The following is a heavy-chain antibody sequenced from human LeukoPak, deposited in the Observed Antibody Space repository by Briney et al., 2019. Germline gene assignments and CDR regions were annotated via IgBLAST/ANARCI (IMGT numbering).Heavy chain of an antibody. CDR3: ARDKSDNWNYYFDY. V-gene: IGHV4-31*03. J-gene: IGHJ4*02. CDR1: GGSISSGGYY. CDR2: IYYSGST. D-gene: IGHD1-7*01. Sequence: SQTLSLTCTVSGGSISSGGYYWSWIRQHPGKGLEWIGYIYYSGSTYHNPSLKSRVTISVDTSKNQFSLKLSSVTAADTAVYYCARDKSDNWNYYFDYWGQGTLVTVSS.